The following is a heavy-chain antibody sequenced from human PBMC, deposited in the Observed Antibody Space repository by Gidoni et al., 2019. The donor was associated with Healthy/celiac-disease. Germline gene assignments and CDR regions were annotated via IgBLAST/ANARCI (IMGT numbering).Heavy chain of an antibody. CDR2: ISGSGGST. V-gene: IGHV3-23*01. CDR3: AKVGGCSSTSCYLYYFDY. J-gene: IGHJ4*02. D-gene: IGHD2-2*01. Sequence: EVQLLESGGGLVQPGGSLRLSCAASGFPFSRYAMSWVRQAPGKGLGWVSAISGSGGSTYYADSVKGRFTISRDNSKNTLYLQMNSLRAEDTAVYYCAKVGGCSSTSCYLYYFDYWGQGTLVTVSS. CDR1: GFPFSRYA.